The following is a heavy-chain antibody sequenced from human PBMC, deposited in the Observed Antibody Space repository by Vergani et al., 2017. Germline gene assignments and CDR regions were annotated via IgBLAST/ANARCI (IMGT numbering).Heavy chain of an antibody. J-gene: IGHJ4*02. V-gene: IGHV4-34*01. CDR1: GGSFSGYY. D-gene: IGHD3-3*01. CDR2: INHSGST. CDR3: ARAWVVGVVTTIYYFDY. Sequence: QVQLQQWGAGLLKPSETLSLTCAVSGGSFSGYYWSWIRQPPGKGLEWIGEINHSGSTNYNPSLKSRVTISVDTSKNQFSLKLSSVTAADTAVYYCARAWVVGVVTTIYYFDYWGQGTLVTVSS.